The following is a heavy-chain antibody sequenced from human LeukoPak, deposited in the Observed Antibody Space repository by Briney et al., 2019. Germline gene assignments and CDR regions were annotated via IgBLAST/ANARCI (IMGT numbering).Heavy chain of an antibody. CDR1: GGSISSTSYY. V-gene: IGHV4-61*01. J-gene: IGHJ4*02. CDR3: ARDPSGYFNY. Sequence: SETLSLTCTVSGGSISSTSYYWGWIRQPPGKGLEWIGYIYDSGSTNYNPSLKSRVTISVDTSKNQFSLKLSSVTAADTAVYYCARDPSGYFNYWGQGTLVTVSS. D-gene: IGHD3-22*01. CDR2: IYDSGST.